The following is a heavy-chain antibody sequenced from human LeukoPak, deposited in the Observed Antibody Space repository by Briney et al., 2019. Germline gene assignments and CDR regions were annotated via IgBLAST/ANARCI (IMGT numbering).Heavy chain of an antibody. CDR3: ARVRGYSYGVFFDY. V-gene: IGHV1-3*01. CDR1: GYTFTGYA. D-gene: IGHD5-18*01. Sequence: ASVKVSCKASGYTFTGYAMHWVRQAPGQRLEWMGWINAGNGNTKYSQKLQGRVTMTTDTSTSTAYMELRSLRSDDTAAYYCARVRGYSYGVFFDYWGQGTLVTVSS. CDR2: INAGNGNT. J-gene: IGHJ4*02.